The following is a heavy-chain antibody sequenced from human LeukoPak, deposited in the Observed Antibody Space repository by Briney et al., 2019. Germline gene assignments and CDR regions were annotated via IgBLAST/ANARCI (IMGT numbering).Heavy chain of an antibody. V-gene: IGHV1-24*01. CDR1: GYTLTELS. Sequence: ASVKVSCKGSGYTLTELSMHWVRQAPGKGLEWMGGFDPEDGETIYAQKFQGRVTITTDESTSTAYMELSSLRSEDTAVYYCARDPIYGDHGGWFDPWGQGTLVTVSS. CDR3: ARDPIYGDHGGWFDP. D-gene: IGHD4-17*01. J-gene: IGHJ5*02. CDR2: FDPEDGET.